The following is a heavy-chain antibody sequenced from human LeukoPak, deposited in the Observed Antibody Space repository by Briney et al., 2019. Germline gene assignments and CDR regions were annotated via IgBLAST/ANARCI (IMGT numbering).Heavy chain of an antibody. CDR1: GFTFSSYA. D-gene: IGHD2-15*01. V-gene: IGHV3-23*01. J-gene: IGHJ3*02. CDR2: ISGSGGST. CDR3: AKEKLGYCSGGSCYSNAFDI. Sequence: GGSPRLSCAASGFTFSSYAMSWVRQAPGKGLEWVSAISGSGGSTYYADSVKGRFTISRDNSKNTLYLQMNSLRAGDTAVYYCAKEKLGYCSGGSCYSNAFDIWGQGTMVTVSS.